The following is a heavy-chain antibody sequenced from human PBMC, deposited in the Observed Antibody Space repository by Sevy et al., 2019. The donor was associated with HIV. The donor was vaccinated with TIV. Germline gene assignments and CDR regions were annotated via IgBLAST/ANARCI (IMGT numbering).Heavy chain of an antibody. J-gene: IGHJ4*02. CDR2: IRSKAYGGTT. Sequence: GGSLRLSCTASGFTFGYYAMNWFRQAPGKGLEWIGFIRSKAYGGTTEYAASVKGRFTISRDDSKSIAYLQMNSLKTEDTAVYYGTRDLEVIGGVIVWGQGTLVTVSS. V-gene: IGHV3-49*03. D-gene: IGHD3-16*02. CDR3: TRDLEVIGGVIV. CDR1: GFTFGYYA.